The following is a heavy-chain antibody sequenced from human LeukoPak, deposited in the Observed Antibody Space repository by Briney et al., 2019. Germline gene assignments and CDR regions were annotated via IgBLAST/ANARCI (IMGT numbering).Heavy chain of an antibody. CDR1: GDTLTDLS. CDR2: FDPENGET. Sequence: ASVKVSCKVSGDTLTDLSIHWVGQAPGRGPEWMGGFDPENGETIYAQKFRGRVTMTEDTSTDTAYMELSSLRSEDTAVYYCATLRTRQAVDAFDIWGQGTMVTVSS. V-gene: IGHV1-24*01. D-gene: IGHD3-9*01. CDR3: ATLRTRQAVDAFDI. J-gene: IGHJ3*02.